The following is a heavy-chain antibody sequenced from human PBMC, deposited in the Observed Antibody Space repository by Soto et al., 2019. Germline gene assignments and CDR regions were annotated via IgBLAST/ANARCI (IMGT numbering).Heavy chain of an antibody. V-gene: IGHV4-39*06. CDR3: AREGVAPYYYYGMDV. CDR1: GGSISSSNYY. J-gene: IGHJ6*02. CDR2: IYYSGST. D-gene: IGHD5-12*01. Sequence: TSETLSLTCTVFGGSISSSNYYWGWIRQPPGKGLEWIGSIYYSGSTYYNPSLKSRVTMTTDTSTSTVHMEVRSLRSDDTAVYYCAREGVAPYYYYGMDVWGQGTPVTVSS.